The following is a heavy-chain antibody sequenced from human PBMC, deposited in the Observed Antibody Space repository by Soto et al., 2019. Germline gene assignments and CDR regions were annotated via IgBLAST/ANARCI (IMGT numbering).Heavy chain of an antibody. Sequence: VASVKVSCKASGYTFTSYGISWVRQAPGQGLEWMGWISAYNGNTNYAQKLQGRVTMTTDTSTSTAYMELRSLRSDDTAVYYCARVGSSWYLAGTYYFDYWGQGTLVTVSS. CDR3: ARVGSSWYLAGTYYFDY. J-gene: IGHJ4*02. CDR1: GYTFTSYG. CDR2: ISAYNGNT. D-gene: IGHD6-13*01. V-gene: IGHV1-18*04.